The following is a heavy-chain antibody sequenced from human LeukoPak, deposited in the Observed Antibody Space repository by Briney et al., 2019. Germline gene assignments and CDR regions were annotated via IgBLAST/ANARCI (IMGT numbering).Heavy chain of an antibody. CDR1: GGSISSSSYY. V-gene: IGHV4-39*01. Sequence: PSETLSLTCTVSGGSISSSSYYWGWLRQPPGKGLEWIGSTYYSGSTYYNPSLKSRVTISVDTSKNQFSLKLSSVTAADTAVYYCARQGKDYYGSGSYHWFDPWGQGTLVTVSS. CDR3: ARQGKDYYGSGSYHWFDP. CDR2: TYYSGST. D-gene: IGHD3-10*01. J-gene: IGHJ5*02.